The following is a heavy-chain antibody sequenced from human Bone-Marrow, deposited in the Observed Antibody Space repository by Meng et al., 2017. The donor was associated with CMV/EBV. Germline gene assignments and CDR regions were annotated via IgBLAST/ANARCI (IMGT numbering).Heavy chain of an antibody. Sequence: SETLSLTCTVSGGSISSGDYYWSWIRQPPGKGLEWIGYIYYSGSTYYNPSLKSRVTISVDTSKNQFSLKLSSVTAADTAVYYCARGLDCSSTSCYTGRYYYGMDVWGPGNTVNVSS. V-gene: IGHV4-30-4*08. D-gene: IGHD2-2*02. CDR1: GGSISSGDYY. CDR2: IYYSGST. CDR3: ARGLDCSSTSCYTGRYYYGMDV. J-gene: IGHJ6*02.